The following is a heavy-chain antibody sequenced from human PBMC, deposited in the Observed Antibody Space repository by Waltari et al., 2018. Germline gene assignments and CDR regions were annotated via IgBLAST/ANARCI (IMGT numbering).Heavy chain of an antibody. V-gene: IGHV3-23*01. J-gene: IGHJ3*02. CDR3: AKDMTIFDASDI. CDR2: ISGSTDIT. Sequence: EVQLLESGGGLVQPGGSLRLSCAASGFTFSSYGMTWVRQAPGKGLEWVSGISGSTDITYYSYSVNGRLPISGDISKTTLYLQMNSLRAEDTAIYYCAKDMTIFDASDIWGQGTMVTVSS. CDR1: GFTFSSYG. D-gene: IGHD3-3*01.